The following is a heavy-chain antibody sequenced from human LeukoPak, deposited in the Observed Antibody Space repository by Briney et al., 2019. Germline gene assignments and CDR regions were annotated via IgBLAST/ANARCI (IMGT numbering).Heavy chain of an antibody. J-gene: IGHJ6*03. CDR2: INDGGDT. CDR1: GGSFSGYD. Sequence: SETLSLTCGVSGGSFSGYDWTWFRHPPGKGLGWIGQINDGGDTHYSPSLKSRVTISIDTSKKQFSLKMKSVTAADTAVYYCARGLGWKMATLGLFYMDVWGEGTTVTVS. D-gene: IGHD5-24*01. V-gene: IGHV4-34*01. CDR3: ARGLGWKMATLGLFYMDV.